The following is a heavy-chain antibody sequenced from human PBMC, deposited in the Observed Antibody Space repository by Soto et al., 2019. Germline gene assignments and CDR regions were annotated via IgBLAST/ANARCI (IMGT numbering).Heavy chain of an antibody. Sequence: EEQVSESGGGLVQPGGSLRLSCAASGFNFNTFAMSWIRQAPGKGLEWVSHISSSGGSRDYADSVRGRFTVSRDNSKNVLFLPMTSLRADDTARYYCAKDPPSPWTANWVDPWGPGTLVTVSS. CDR2: ISSSGGSR. CDR3: AKDPPSPWTANWVDP. CDR1: GFNFNTFA. D-gene: IGHD1-1*01. J-gene: IGHJ5*02. V-gene: IGHV3-23*01.